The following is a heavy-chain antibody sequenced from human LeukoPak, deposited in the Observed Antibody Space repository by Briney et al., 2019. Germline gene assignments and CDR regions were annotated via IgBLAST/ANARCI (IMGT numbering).Heavy chain of an antibody. CDR1: GGSISSSSYY. J-gene: IGHJ5*02. CDR2: IYYSGST. CDR3: ARLTGPWRITGTRFRLGWFDP. Sequence: PSETLSLTCTVSGGSISSSSYYWGWIRQPPGKGLEWIGSIYYSGSTYYNPSLKSRVTISVDTSKNQFSLKLSSVTAADTAVYYCARLTGPWRITGTRFRLGWFDPWGQGTLVTVSS. V-gene: IGHV4-39*07. D-gene: IGHD1-20*01.